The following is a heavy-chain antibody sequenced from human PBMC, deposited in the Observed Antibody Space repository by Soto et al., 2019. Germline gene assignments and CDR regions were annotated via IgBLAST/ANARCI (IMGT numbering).Heavy chain of an antibody. Sequence: QVQLQESGPGLVKPSQTLSLTCNVSGDCINNGGHYWSWIRQLPGKGLEWIGFIYYSGTTYYNPSLKSRVTLSVHTSKIQFSLNLSAVTAADTAMYYCARSAVGATKSGFDSWGQGTLVTVSS. CDR1: GDCINNGGHY. V-gene: IGHV4-31*03. D-gene: IGHD1-26*01. CDR3: ARSAVGATKSGFDS. CDR2: IYYSGTT. J-gene: IGHJ4*02.